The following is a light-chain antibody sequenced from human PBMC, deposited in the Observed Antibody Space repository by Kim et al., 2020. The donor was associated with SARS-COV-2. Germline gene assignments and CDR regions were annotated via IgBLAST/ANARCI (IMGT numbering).Light chain of an antibody. Sequence: QSALTQPRSVSGSPGQSVTISCTGTSSDVGAYNYVSWYQQHPGKVPKLMIYDVSKRPSGVPDRFSGSKSGNTASLTISGLQAEDEADYYCCSYAGRYSWVFGGGTQLTVL. CDR3: CSYAGRYSWV. V-gene: IGLV2-11*01. CDR2: DVS. CDR1: SSDVGAYNY. J-gene: IGLJ3*02.